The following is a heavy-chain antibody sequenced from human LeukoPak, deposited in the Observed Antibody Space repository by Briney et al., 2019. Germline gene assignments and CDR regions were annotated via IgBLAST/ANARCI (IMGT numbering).Heavy chain of an antibody. CDR2: INPSGGRT. Sequence: ASVKVSCKASGYTFTSYYMHWVRQAPGQGREWMGIINPSGGRTSYAQKFQGRVTMTRDTSKSTVYMELSSLRSEDTAVYYCARDVRGIVVVPHWYFDLWGRGTLVTVSS. CDR3: ARDVRGIVVVPHWYFDL. D-gene: IGHD3-22*01. V-gene: IGHV1-46*01. CDR1: GYTFTSYY. J-gene: IGHJ2*01.